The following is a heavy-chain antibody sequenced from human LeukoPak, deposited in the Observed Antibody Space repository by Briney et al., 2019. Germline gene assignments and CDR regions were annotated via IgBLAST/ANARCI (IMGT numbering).Heavy chain of an antibody. CDR3: ARDHSGGYFRKPSDC. CDR1: GGSMNTTTDY. Sequence: PSETLSLTCTVSGGSMNTTTDYWGWIRQSPGKGLEWIGSMSNGAYTYYNPSFKSRVTISLDTSKNRFSLKLTSVTAADTAVYFCARDHSGGYFRKPSDCWGQGTLVTVSS. D-gene: IGHD1-26*01. J-gene: IGHJ4*02. V-gene: IGHV4-39*07. CDR2: MSNGAYT.